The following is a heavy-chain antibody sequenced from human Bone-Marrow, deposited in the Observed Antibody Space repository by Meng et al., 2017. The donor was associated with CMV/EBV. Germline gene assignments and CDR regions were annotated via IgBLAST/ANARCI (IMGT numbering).Heavy chain of an antibody. CDR1: GFTFSSYG. CDR3: AKDEWEWEPLKGPPFDY. CDR2: IRYDGSNK. J-gene: IGHJ4*02. Sequence: GESLKISCEASGFTFSSYGMHWVRQAPGKGLEWVAFIRYDGSNKYYADSVEGRFTISRDNSKNTLYLQMNSLRAEDTAVYNCAKDEWEWEPLKGPPFDYWGQGTLVAVSS. V-gene: IGHV3-30*02. D-gene: IGHD1-26*01.